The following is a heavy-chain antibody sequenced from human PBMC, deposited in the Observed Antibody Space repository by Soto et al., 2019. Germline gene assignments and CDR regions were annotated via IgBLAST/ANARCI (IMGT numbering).Heavy chain of an antibody. CDR3: AKIKIRRRRFLDYNWFDP. J-gene: IGHJ5*02. Sequence: PGGSLRLSCAVSGFTFSSHAMSWVRQAPGKGLEWVSAISGSGGSTYYADSVKGRFTISRDNSKNTLYLQMNSLRAEDTAVYYCAKIKIRRRRFLDYNWFDPWGQGTLVTVSS. CDR1: GFTFSSHA. CDR2: ISGSGGST. V-gene: IGHV3-23*01. D-gene: IGHD3-3*01.